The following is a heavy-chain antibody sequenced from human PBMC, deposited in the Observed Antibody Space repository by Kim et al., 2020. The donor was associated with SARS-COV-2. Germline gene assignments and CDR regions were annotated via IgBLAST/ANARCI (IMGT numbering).Heavy chain of an antibody. Sequence: SETLSLTCAVYGGSFSGYYWSWIRQPPGKGLEWIGEINHSGSTNYNPSLKSRVTISVDTSKNQFSLKLSSVTAADTAVYYCAMSAGEIYYYGSGSMNYWGQGTLVTVSS. D-gene: IGHD3-10*01. J-gene: IGHJ4*02. CDR2: INHSGST. V-gene: IGHV4-34*01. CDR1: GGSFSGYY. CDR3: AMSAGEIYYYGSGSMNY.